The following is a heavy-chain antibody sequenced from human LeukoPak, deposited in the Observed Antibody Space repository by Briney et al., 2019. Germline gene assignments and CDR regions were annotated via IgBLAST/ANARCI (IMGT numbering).Heavy chain of an antibody. Sequence: GGSLRLSCAASGFTFDDYAMHWVRQAPGKGLEWVSGISWNSGSIGYADSVKDRFTISRDNAKNSLYLQMNSLRAEDTALYYCAKDRGSSTSSLDYWGQGTLVTVSS. CDR3: AKDRGSSTSSLDY. D-gene: IGHD2-2*01. J-gene: IGHJ4*02. CDR2: ISWNSGSI. V-gene: IGHV3-9*01. CDR1: GFTFDDYA.